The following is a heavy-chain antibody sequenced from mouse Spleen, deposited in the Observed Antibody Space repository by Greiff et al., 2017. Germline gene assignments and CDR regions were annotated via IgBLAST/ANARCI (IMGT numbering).Heavy chain of an antibody. D-gene: IGHD3-3*01. J-gene: IGHJ4*01. Sequence: EVQLQQSGPELVKPGASVKISCKASGYTFTDYYMNWVKQSPGKSLEWIGDINPNSGGTSYNQKFKGKATLTVDKSSSTAYMELRSLTSEDSAVYSCAREGRYYAMDYWGQGTSVTVSS. CDR1: GYTFTDYY. V-gene: IGHV1-26*01. CDR3: AREGRYYAMDY. CDR2: INPNSGGT.